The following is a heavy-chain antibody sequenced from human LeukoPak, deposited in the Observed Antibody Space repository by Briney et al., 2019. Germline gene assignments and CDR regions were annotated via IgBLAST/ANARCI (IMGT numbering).Heavy chain of an antibody. Sequence: GASVKVSCKSSGYTFTTYGITWVRQAPGQGLEWMGWISTDNGDTNYAQKLQGRVTMTTDTSTSTAYMELRSLRSDDTAVYYCARDDDYGDSAFDYWGQGTLVTVSS. CDR2: ISTDNGDT. J-gene: IGHJ4*02. D-gene: IGHD4-17*01. CDR1: GYTFTTYG. CDR3: ARDDDYGDSAFDY. V-gene: IGHV1-18*01.